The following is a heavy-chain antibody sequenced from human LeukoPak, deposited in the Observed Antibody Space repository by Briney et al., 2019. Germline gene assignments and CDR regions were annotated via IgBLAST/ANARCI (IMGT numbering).Heavy chain of an antibody. CDR1: RFTLSSYW. CDR3: ATDDHVNWHHY. D-gene: IGHD3-10*02. Sequence: GGSLRLSCEASRFTLSSYWMSWVRQAPGKGLEWVANINQDGSQKHYVDSVKGRFTTSRDNAKNSLYLQMTSLRAEDTAVYYCATDDHVNWHHYWGQGTLVTVSS. J-gene: IGHJ4*02. V-gene: IGHV3-7*01. CDR2: INQDGSQK.